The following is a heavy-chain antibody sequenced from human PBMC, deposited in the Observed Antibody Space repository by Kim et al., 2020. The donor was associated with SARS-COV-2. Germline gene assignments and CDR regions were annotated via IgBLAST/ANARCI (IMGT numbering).Heavy chain of an antibody. CDR2: ISSSSSYT. CDR1: GFTFSDYY. V-gene: IGHV3-11*05. J-gene: IGHJ6*02. CDR3: ARDAYPFPYGSVPSMGKENYYYYGMDV. D-gene: IGHD3-10*01. Sequence: GGSLRLSCAASGFTFSDYYMSWIRQAPGKGLEWVSYISSSSSYTNYADSVKGRFTISRDNAKNSLYLQMNSLRAEDTAVYYCARDAYPFPYGSVPSMGKENYYYYGMDVWGQGTTVTVSS.